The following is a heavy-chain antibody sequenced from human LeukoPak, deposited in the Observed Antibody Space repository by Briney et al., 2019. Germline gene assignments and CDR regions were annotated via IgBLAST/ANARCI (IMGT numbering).Heavy chain of an antibody. CDR2: ISYDGSNK. Sequence: GGSLRLSCAASGFTFSSYGMHWVRRAPGKGLEWVAVISYDGSNKYYADSVKGRFTISRDNSKNTLYLQMNSLRAEDTAVYYCAKGFCSGGSCYLLVDAFDIWGQGTMVTVSS. J-gene: IGHJ3*02. CDR3: AKGFCSGGSCYLLVDAFDI. D-gene: IGHD2-15*01. V-gene: IGHV3-30*18. CDR1: GFTFSSYG.